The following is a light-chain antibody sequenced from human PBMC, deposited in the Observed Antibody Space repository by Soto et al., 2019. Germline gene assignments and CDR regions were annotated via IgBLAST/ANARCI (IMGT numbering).Light chain of an antibody. J-gene: IGLJ2*01. CDR2: DVS. CDR3: SSYAGSSTPVL. CDR1: SSDVGSYYY. V-gene: IGLV2-14*03. Sequence: QSALTQPASVSGSPGQSITISCTGSSSDVGSYYYVSWYQHHPGKAPELMIYDVSNRPSGVSNRFSGSKSGNTASLTISGLQPEDEAIYYCSSYAGSSTPVLFSGGTKVTVL.